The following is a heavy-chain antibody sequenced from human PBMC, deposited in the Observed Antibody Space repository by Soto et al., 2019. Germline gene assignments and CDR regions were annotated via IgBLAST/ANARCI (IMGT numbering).Heavy chain of an antibody. D-gene: IGHD3-16*01. V-gene: IGHV3-74*03. CDR2: LSSDGFGA. CDR1: GFSLSKYW. CDR3: ARDLGGPDY. J-gene: IGHJ4*02. Sequence: DLEESGGGLVQPGGSLRLSCAASGFSLSKYWMHWVRQVPGRGLEWVARLSSDGFGAAYADSVKGRFFISRDIARNTLSLQMNSLRADDTAVYYCARDLGGPDYWGRVTSVTFSS.